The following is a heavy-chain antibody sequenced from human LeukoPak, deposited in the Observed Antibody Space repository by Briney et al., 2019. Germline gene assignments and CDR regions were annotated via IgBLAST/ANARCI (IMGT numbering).Heavy chain of an antibody. CDR1: GGTFSSYA. J-gene: IGHJ4*02. D-gene: IGHD6-19*01. CDR3: ARDRISGWYSDY. Sequence: PVKVSCKASGGTFSSYAIGWVRQAPGQGLEWTGGIIPIFGTANYAQKFQGRATITADESTSTAYMELSSLRSEDTAVYYCARDRISGWYSDYWGQGTLVTVSS. V-gene: IGHV1-69*13. CDR2: IIPIFGTA.